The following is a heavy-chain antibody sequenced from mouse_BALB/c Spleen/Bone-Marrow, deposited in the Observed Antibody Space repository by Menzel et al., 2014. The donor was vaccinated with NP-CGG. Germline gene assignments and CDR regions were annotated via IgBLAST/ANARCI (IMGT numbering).Heavy chain of an antibody. CDR1: GFAFSSYD. D-gene: IGHD2-10*01. J-gene: IGHJ1*01. Sequence: EVMLVESGGGLVKPGGSLKLSCAASGFAFSSYDMSWVRQTPEKRLEWAAYISSGGGSTYYPDTVKGRFTISRDNAKNTLYLQMSSLKSEDTAMYYCARQGAYYGNYKYFDVWGAGTTVTVSS. V-gene: IGHV5-12-1*01. CDR3: ARQGAYYGNYKYFDV. CDR2: ISSGGGST.